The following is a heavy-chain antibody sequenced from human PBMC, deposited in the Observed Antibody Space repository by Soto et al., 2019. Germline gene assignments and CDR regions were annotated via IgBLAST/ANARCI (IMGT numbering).Heavy chain of an antibody. CDR1: GFSLSTSGVG. D-gene: IGHD5-18*01. CDR3: AQLPWKQRWPRAPVGN. Sequence: QITLKESGPTLVKPTQTLTLTCTFSGFSLSTSGVGVGWIRQPPGKALEWLGIIFWDDDKRYRPSLKSRLTITKDTSKNQLVLTMTNMDPVDPATYYCAQLPWKQRWPRAPVGNWGQGTPVTVSS. J-gene: IGHJ4*02. CDR2: IFWDDDK. V-gene: IGHV2-5*02.